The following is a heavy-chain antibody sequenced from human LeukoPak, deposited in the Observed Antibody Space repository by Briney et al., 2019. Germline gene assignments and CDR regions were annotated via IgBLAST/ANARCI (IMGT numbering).Heavy chain of an antibody. J-gene: IGHJ5*02. CDR1: GYSFTSYW. D-gene: IGHD2-2*01. Sequence: GESLKISCKGSGYSFTSYWIGWVRQMPGKGLEWMGIIYPGDSGTRYSPSFQGQVTISADKSISTAYLQWSSLKASDTAMYYCARLGVVVPAAIDWFDPWGQGTLVTVSS. V-gene: IGHV5-51*01. CDR3: ARLGVVVPAAIDWFDP. CDR2: IYPGDSGT.